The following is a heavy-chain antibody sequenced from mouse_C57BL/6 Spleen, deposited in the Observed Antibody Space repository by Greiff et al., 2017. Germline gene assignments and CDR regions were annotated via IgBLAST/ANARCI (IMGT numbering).Heavy chain of an antibody. V-gene: IGHV1-15*01. J-gene: IGHJ3*01. CDR2: IDPETGGT. D-gene: IGHD2-2*01. Sequence: VQLKESGAELVRPGASVTLSCKASGYTFTDYEMHWVKQTPVHGLEWIGAIDPETGGTAYNQKFKGKAILTADKSYSTAYMELRSLTSEDSAVYYGTAIYYGYDGFAYGGQGTLVTVSA. CDR1: GYTFTDYE. CDR3: TAIYYGYDGFAY.